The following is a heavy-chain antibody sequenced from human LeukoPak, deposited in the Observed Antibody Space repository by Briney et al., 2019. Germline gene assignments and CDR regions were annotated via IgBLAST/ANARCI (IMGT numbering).Heavy chain of an antibody. Sequence: ASVKVSCKASGYTFTSYDIKWVRQATGQGLEWMGWMNPNSGNTGYAQNFQGRVTMTRNTSISTAYMELSSLRSEDTAVYYCARLDYYDSSGYPYYFDYWGQGTLVTVSS. CDR1: GYTFTSYD. V-gene: IGHV1-8*01. J-gene: IGHJ4*02. CDR3: ARLDYYDSSGYPYYFDY. D-gene: IGHD3-22*01. CDR2: MNPNSGNT.